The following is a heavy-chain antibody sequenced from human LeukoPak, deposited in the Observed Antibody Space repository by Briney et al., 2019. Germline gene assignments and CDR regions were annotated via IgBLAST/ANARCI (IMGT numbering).Heavy chain of an antibody. Sequence: SETLSLTCTVSGGSISSSSYYWGWLRQPPGKGLEWIGSIYYSGSTYYNPSLKSRVTISVDTSKNQFSLKLSSVTAADTAVYYCARDRLLWFGDPTFDPWGQGTLVTVSS. CDR3: ARDRLLWFGDPTFDP. D-gene: IGHD3-10*01. CDR2: IYYSGST. J-gene: IGHJ5*02. CDR1: GGSISSSSYY. V-gene: IGHV4-39*07.